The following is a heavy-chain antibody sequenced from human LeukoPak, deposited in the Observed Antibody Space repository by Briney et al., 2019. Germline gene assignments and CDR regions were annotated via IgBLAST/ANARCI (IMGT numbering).Heavy chain of an antibody. V-gene: IGHV3-11*04. J-gene: IGHJ6*03. CDR2: ISSSGSTI. D-gene: IGHD5-12*01. CDR1: GFTFSDYY. Sequence: PGGSLRLSCAASGFTFSDYYMSWIRQAPGKGLEWVSYISSSGSTIYYADSVKGRFTISRDNAKNSLYLQMNSLRAEDTAVYYCARDNAVTTIDDYYYYMDVWGKGTTVTVSS. CDR3: ARDNAVTTIDDYYYYMDV.